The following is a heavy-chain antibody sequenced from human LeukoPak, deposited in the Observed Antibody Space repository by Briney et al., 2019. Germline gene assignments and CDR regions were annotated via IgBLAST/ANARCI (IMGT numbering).Heavy chain of an antibody. D-gene: IGHD3-10*01. CDR3: AKDPAHLWFGESLSGMDV. Sequence: PGRSLRLSCEVSGFTFSSYGMHWVRQAPGKGLEWVAVISYDGNNKYYVDSVKGRFTISRDNSKNTLYLQMNSLRAEDTAVYYCAKDPAHLWFGESLSGMDVWGQGTTVTVSS. CDR1: GFTFSSYG. V-gene: IGHV3-30*18. J-gene: IGHJ6*02. CDR2: ISYDGNNK.